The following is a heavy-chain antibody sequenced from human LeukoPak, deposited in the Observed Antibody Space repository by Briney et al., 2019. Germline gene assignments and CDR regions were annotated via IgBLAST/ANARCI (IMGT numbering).Heavy chain of an antibody. Sequence: SETLSLTCAVYGGSFSGYYWSWIRQSPGKGLEWIGEINHSGSTNYNPSLKSRVTISVDTSQNQFSLKLRSVTAADTAVYYCARWQQWLSYYFDYWGQGTLVTVSS. CDR2: INHSGST. V-gene: IGHV4-34*01. D-gene: IGHD6-19*01. J-gene: IGHJ4*02. CDR1: GGSFSGYY. CDR3: ARWQQWLSYYFDY.